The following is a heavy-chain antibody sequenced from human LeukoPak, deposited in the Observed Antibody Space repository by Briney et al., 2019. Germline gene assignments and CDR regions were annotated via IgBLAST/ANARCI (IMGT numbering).Heavy chain of an antibody. D-gene: IGHD1-26*01. Sequence: PGGSLILSCAASGFTFSSYWMSWVRQAPGKGLEWVANIKQDGSEKYYVDSVKGRFTISRDNAKNSLYLQMNSLRAEDTAVYYCARDLLSGSSDAFDIWGQGTMATVSS. CDR1: GFTFSSYW. CDR2: IKQDGSEK. V-gene: IGHV3-7*01. J-gene: IGHJ3*02. CDR3: ARDLLSGSSDAFDI.